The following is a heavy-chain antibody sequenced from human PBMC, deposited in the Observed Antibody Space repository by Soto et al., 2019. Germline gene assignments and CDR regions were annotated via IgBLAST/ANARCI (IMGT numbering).Heavy chain of an antibody. CDR3: ARGLKIAVAGTLAY. V-gene: IGHV1-3*01. Sequence: ASVKVSCKASGYTFTSYAMHWVRQAPGQRLEWMGWINAGNGNTKYSQKFQGRVTITRDTSASTAYMELSSLRSEDTAVYYCARGLKIAVAGTLAYWGQGTLVTVSS. CDR1: GYTFTSYA. J-gene: IGHJ4*02. CDR2: INAGNGNT. D-gene: IGHD6-19*01.